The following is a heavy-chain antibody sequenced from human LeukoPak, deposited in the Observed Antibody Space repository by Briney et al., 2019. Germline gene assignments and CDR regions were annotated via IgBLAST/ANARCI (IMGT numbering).Heavy chain of an antibody. J-gene: IGHJ4*02. D-gene: IGHD6-19*01. Sequence: GASVKVSCKASGYAFTSYDINWVRQATGQGLEWMGWMNPNSGNTGYAQKFQGRVTMTRNTSISTAYMELSSLRSEDTAVYYCAREGGQWLVLDYWGQGTLVTVSS. CDR3: AREGGQWLVLDY. V-gene: IGHV1-8*01. CDR1: GYAFTSYD. CDR2: MNPNSGNT.